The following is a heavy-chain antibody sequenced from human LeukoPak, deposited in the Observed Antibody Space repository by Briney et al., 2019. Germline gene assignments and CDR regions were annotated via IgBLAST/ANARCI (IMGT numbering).Heavy chain of an antibody. Sequence: PSETLSLTCTVSGYSISNGYYWGWIRQPPGKGLEWIGTIYHSGTTYYNPSLKSRVTISVDTSKNQFSLKMRSVTAADTAVYYCARGDSSGYIFDAFDMWGQGTMVTVSS. D-gene: IGHD3-22*01. CDR3: ARGDSSGYIFDAFDM. CDR2: IYHSGTT. CDR1: GYSISNGYY. J-gene: IGHJ3*02. V-gene: IGHV4-38-2*02.